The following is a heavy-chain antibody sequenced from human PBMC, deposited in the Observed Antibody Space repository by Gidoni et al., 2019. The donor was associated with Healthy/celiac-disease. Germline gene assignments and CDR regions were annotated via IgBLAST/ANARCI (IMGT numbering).Heavy chain of an antibody. D-gene: IGHD5-12*01. CDR1: GYSFNSYW. CDR3: AYSGPNDAFDI. CDR2: IYPGDSDT. J-gene: IGHJ3*02. Sequence: EVQLVQSGAEVNKHGESLKISCKSSGYSFNSYWIGWVSQMPGKGLEWMGIIYPGDSDTRNSPSFQGQVTISAAKSISTAYLQWSSLKASDTAMYYCAYSGPNDAFDIWGQGTMVTVSS. V-gene: IGHV5-51*01.